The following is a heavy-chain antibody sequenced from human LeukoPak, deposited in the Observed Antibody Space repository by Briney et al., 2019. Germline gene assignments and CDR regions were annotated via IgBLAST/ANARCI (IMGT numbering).Heavy chain of an antibody. Sequence: GGSLRLSCAASGFTVSSNYMSWVRQAPGKGLEWVSVIYSGGSTYYADSVKGRFTISRDNSKNTLYLQMNSLRAEDTAVYYCAKSHPYDILTAYYFPYYFDYWGQGTLVTVSS. V-gene: IGHV3-66*01. CDR2: IYSGGST. D-gene: IGHD3-9*01. CDR1: GFTVSSNY. J-gene: IGHJ4*02. CDR3: AKSHPYDILTAYYFPYYFDY.